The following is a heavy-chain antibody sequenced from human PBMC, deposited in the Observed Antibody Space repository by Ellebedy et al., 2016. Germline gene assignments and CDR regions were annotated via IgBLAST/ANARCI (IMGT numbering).Heavy chain of an antibody. V-gene: IGHV1-18*04. CDR2: VNTFSGNT. Sequence: ASVKVSXKASAYTFTTFSITWVRHVPGQGLEWMGFVNTFSGNTKFAQKFQGRVSMTTDSSTHTAYMDLRSLRSDDTAMYYCAKTSGWGYGENWGQGTLVTVSS. CDR1: AYTFTTFS. CDR3: AKTSGWGYGEN. D-gene: IGHD3-10*01. J-gene: IGHJ4*02.